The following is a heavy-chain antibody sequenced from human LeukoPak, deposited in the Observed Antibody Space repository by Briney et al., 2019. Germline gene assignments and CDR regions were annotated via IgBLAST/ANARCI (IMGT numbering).Heavy chain of an antibody. CDR2: MNPNSGNT. Sequence: GASVKVSCKASGYTFTSYDINWVRRATGQGLEWMGWMNPNSGNTGYAQKFQGRVTITRNTSISTAYMELSSLRSEDTAVYYCARGKWRDRLRFDYWGQGTLVTVSS. CDR3: ARGKWRDRLRFDY. V-gene: IGHV1-8*03. D-gene: IGHD5-12*01. J-gene: IGHJ4*02. CDR1: GYTFTSYD.